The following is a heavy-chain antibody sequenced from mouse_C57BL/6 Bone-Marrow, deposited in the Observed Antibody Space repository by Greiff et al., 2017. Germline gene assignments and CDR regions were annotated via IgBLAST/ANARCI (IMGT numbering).Heavy chain of an antibody. Sequence: VQLQQPGAELVMPGASVKLSCKASGYTFTSYWMHWVKQRPGQGLEWIGEIDPSDSYTNYNQKFKGKSTLTVDKSSSTAYMQLSSLTSEDSAVYYCARGGQLRLPDYWGQGTTLTVSS. CDR3: ARGGQLRLPDY. V-gene: IGHV1-69*01. J-gene: IGHJ2*01. D-gene: IGHD3-2*02. CDR1: GYTFTSYW. CDR2: IDPSDSYT.